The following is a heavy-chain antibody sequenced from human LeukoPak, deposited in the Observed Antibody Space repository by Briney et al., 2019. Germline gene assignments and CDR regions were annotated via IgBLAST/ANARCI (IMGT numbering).Heavy chain of an antibody. D-gene: IGHD3-16*02. CDR3: ARGPQVMITFGGVIVCRPSFDP. CDR2: INHSGST. V-gene: IGHV4-34*01. J-gene: IGHJ5*02. CDR1: GGSFSGYY. Sequence: SETLSLTCAVYGGSFSGYYWSWIRQPPGKGLEWIGEINHSGSTNYNPSLKSRVTISVDTSKNQFSLKLSSVTAADTAVYYCARGPQVMITFGGVIVCRPSFDPWGQGTLVTISS.